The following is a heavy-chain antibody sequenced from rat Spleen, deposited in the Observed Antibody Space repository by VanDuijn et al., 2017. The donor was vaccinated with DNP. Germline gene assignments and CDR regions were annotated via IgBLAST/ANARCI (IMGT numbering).Heavy chain of an antibody. CDR1: GYSITRNYR. V-gene: IGHV3-3*01. D-gene: IGHD1-7*01. J-gene: IGHJ2*01. Sequence: EVQLQESGPGLVESSQSLSLTCSVTGYSITRNYRWNWIRKFPGNKLEWMGVVWSNGDTSYDSTLKSRLSISRDTSKSQVFLKVNGLQTEDTATYYCSRGDYSHWGHGVMVTVS. CDR2: VWSNGDT. CDR3: SRGDYSH.